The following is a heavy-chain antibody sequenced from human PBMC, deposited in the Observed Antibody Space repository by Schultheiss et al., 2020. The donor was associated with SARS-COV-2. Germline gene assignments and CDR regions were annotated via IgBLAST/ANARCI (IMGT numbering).Heavy chain of an antibody. CDR3: ARDRSGTYDYFDY. J-gene: IGHJ4*02. CDR2: VYPSGST. V-gene: IGHV4-4*07. Sequence: SETLSLTCTVSGGSISSYYWTWIRQPSGKGLEWIGRVYPSGSTNYNPSLKSRVTMSADMSKNQFSLKLSSVTAADTAVCYCARDRSGTYDYFDYWSQGTLVTVSS. CDR1: GGSISSYY. D-gene: IGHD1-26*01.